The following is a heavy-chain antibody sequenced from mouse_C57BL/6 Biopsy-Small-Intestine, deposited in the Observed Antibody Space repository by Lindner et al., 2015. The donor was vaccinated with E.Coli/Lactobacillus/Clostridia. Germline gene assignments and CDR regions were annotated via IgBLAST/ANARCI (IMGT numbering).Heavy chain of an antibody. Sequence: VQLQESGGGLVKPGGSLKLSCAASGFTFSNYALSWVRQTPEKRLEWVAAISSNGGSTYYPDTVKDRFTISRDNAKNTLYLQMSSLRSEDTALYYCARHGYGDYAWFAYWGQGTLVTVSA. CDR2: ISSNGGST. CDR1: GFTFSNYA. D-gene: IGHD2-13*01. V-gene: IGHV5-6-2*01. CDR3: ARHGYGDYAWFAY. J-gene: IGHJ3*01.